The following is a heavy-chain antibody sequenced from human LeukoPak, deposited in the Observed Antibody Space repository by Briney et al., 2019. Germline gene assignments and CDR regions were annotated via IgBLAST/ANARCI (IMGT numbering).Heavy chain of an antibody. CDR2: IYYSGST. D-gene: IGHD6-19*01. CDR3: ARDRVLYSSGWERYGGTII. J-gene: IGHJ4*02. CDR1: GGSISSSSYY. V-gene: IGHV4-39*07. Sequence: SETLSLTCTVSGGSISSSSYYWGWIRQPPGKGLEWIGSIYYSGSTYYNPSLKSRVTISVDTSKNQFSLKLSSVTAADTAVYYCARDRVLYSSGWERYGGTIIWGQGTLVTVSS.